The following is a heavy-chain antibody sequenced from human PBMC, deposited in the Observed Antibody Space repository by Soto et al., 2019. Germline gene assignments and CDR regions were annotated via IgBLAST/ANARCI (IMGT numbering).Heavy chain of an antibody. CDR2: IYYSGST. CDR3: ARGPWAIRFQP. D-gene: IGHD3-9*01. CDR1: GGSISSGGYY. V-gene: IGHV4-31*03. J-gene: IGHJ5*02. Sequence: PSETLSLTSTVSGGSISSGGYYWSWIRQHPGKGLEWSGYIYYSGSTYYNPSLKSRVTISVDTSNNQFSLKLSSVTAADTAVYYCARGPWAIRFQPWGQGTLGTVSS.